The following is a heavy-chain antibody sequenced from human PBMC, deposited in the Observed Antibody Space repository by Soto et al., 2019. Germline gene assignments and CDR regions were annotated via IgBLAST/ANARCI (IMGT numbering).Heavy chain of an antibody. CDR3: ASTNLRPRAFDI. CDR2: ISAYNGNT. D-gene: IGHD5-12*01. V-gene: IGHV1-18*01. Sequence: ASVKVSCKASGHTFTSYGISWVRQAPGQGLEWMGWISAYNGNTNYAQKLQGRVTMTTDTSTSTAYMELRSLRSDDTAVYYCASTNLRPRAFDIWGQGTMVTVSS. J-gene: IGHJ3*02. CDR1: GHTFTSYG.